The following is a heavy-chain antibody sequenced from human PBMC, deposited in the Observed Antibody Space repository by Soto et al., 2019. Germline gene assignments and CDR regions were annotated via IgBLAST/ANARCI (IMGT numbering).Heavy chain of an antibody. J-gene: IGHJ5*02. CDR2: INPNSGAT. Sequence: ASVKVSCKASRYTFTAYYLYWVRQPPGQGLEWMGWINPNSGATNYAQKFQGRVTMTRDTSISTAYMDLSRLRSDDTAVYYCAKVMVKNWFDPWGQGTLVTVSS. CDR1: RYTFTAYY. CDR3: AKVMVKNWFDP. V-gene: IGHV1-2*02. D-gene: IGHD5-18*01.